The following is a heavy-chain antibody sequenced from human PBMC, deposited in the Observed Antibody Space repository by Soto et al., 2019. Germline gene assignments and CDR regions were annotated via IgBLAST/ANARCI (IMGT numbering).Heavy chain of an antibody. Sequence: SETLSLTCTVSGGSVSSSSYYWGWVRQPPGKGLEWIGSVYYSGSTYYNPSLESRVTISVDKSKNQFSLKLMSLSAADTAVYYCARHIMHYDILTGYAADYFDYWGQGTLVTVSS. CDR2: VYYSGST. CDR3: ARHIMHYDILTGYAADYFDY. V-gene: IGHV4-39*01. CDR1: GGSVSSSSYY. J-gene: IGHJ4*02. D-gene: IGHD3-9*01.